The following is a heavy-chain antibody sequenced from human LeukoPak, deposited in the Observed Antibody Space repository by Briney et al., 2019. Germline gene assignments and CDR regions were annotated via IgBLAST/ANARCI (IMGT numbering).Heavy chain of an antibody. V-gene: IGHV3-48*01. CDR1: GLTFSDYS. CDR3: ARVARGEFDY. D-gene: IGHD3-10*01. CDR2: ISTTGRTI. J-gene: IGHJ4*02. Sequence: GGSLRLSCAASGLTFSDYSMNWVRQAPGKGLEWVSYISTTGRTIYYADSVKGRFTISRDNAKNSLYLQMNSLRAEDTAVYYCARVARGEFDYWGQGTLVTVSS.